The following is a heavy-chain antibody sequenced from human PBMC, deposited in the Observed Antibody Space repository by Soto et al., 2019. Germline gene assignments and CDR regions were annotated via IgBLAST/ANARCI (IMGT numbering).Heavy chain of an antibody. Sequence: QLQLQESGPGLVKPSETLSLTCSVSSASLRSSTYYWSWIRQPPGRGPEWIGSIYYSGNTYYKPSLKSRVSISIDTSRNQFSLKLTSVTAADTGGYYCASSSPFHYWGPGILVTVSS. CDR2: IYYSGNT. CDR3: ASSSPFHY. CDR1: SASLRSSTYY. D-gene: IGHD6-6*01. V-gene: IGHV4-39*01. J-gene: IGHJ4*02.